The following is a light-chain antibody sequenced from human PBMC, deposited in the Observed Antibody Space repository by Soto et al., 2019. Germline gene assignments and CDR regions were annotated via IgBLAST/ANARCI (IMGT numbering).Light chain of an antibody. Sequence: QSVLTQPPSVSAAPGQKVTISCSGSSSNIGNNYVSWYQQHPGTAPKLLIYDNHKRPSGIPDRFSGSKSGTSATLGITGLQTGDEADYYCGTWDSSLSAVVFGGGTKLTVL. CDR3: GTWDSSLSAVV. CDR1: SSNIGNNY. CDR2: DNH. J-gene: IGLJ2*01. V-gene: IGLV1-51*01.